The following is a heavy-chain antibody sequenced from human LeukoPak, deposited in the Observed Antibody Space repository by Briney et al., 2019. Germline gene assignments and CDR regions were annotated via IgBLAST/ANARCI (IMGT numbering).Heavy chain of an antibody. CDR2: IYTSGST. Sequence: PSETLSLTCTVSGGSISSGSYYWTWIRQPAGKGLEWIGRIYTSGSTNYNPSLKSRVTISVDTSKNQFSLKLSSVTAAATAVYYCARASALAGDYWGQGTLVTVSS. CDR3: ARASALAGDY. D-gene: IGHD6-19*01. CDR1: GGSISSGSYY. V-gene: IGHV4-61*02. J-gene: IGHJ4*02.